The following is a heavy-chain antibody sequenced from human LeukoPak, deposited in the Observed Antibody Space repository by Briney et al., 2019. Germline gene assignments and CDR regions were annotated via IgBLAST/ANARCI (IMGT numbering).Heavy chain of an antibody. V-gene: IGHV4-34*01. CDR2: INHSGST. Sequence: SETLSLTCAVSGGSFSGYYWSWIRQPPGKGLEWIGEINHSGSTNYNPSLKSRVTISVDTSKNQFSLKLSSVTAADTAVYYCARGGKYSYGYYYYGMDVWGQGTTVTVSS. D-gene: IGHD5-18*01. CDR3: ARGGKYSYGYYYYGMDV. J-gene: IGHJ6*02. CDR1: GGSFSGYY.